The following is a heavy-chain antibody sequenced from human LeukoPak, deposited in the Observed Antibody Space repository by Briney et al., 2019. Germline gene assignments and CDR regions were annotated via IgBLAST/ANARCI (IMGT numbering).Heavy chain of an antibody. V-gene: IGHV1-18*01. D-gene: IGHD3-22*01. CDR1: GYTFTSYG. J-gene: IGHJ4*02. Sequence: ASVKVSCKASGYTFTSYGISWVRQAPGQGLEWVGWISAYNGNTNYAQKFQGGVTMTTDTSTSTAYMELRSLRSDDTAVYYCARDRYYYDTSGYYTHFDYWGQGTLVTVSS. CDR2: ISAYNGNT. CDR3: ARDRYYYDTSGYYTHFDY.